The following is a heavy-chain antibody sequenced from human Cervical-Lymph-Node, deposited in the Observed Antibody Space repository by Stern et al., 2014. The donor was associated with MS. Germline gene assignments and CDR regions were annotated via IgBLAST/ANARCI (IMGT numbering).Heavy chain of an antibody. CDR3: TRVPNSSGWDDC. Sequence: QVQLVQSVSELKKPGASVNVSCKASGYTFSSYSLNWVRQAPGQGLEWLGWINTNTGSPTYAQGFTGRFVFSLDSSLSTAYLQINSLKAEDTAVYYCTRVPNSSGWDDCWGQGTLVTVSS. D-gene: IGHD6-19*01. CDR2: INTNTGSP. V-gene: IGHV7-4-1*02. CDR1: GYTFSSYS. J-gene: IGHJ4*02.